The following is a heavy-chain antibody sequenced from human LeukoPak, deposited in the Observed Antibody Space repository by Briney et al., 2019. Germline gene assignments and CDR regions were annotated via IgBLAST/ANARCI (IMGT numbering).Heavy chain of an antibody. Sequence: PSETLSLTCTVSGDSISSSSYYWGWIRPPPGKGLEWIGSMHYSGNTYYTPSLKSRVTISVDTSKNQFSLALSSVAAADTAVYYCARSMRVVVIPSAQAFDIWGQGTMVTVSS. CDR2: MHYSGNT. CDR3: ARSMRVVVIPSAQAFDI. D-gene: IGHD2-15*01. V-gene: IGHV4-39*01. J-gene: IGHJ3*02. CDR1: GDSISSSSYY.